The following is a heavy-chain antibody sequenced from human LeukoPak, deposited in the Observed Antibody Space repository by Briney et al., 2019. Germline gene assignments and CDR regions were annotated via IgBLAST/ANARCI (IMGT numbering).Heavy chain of an antibody. CDR1: GGSISSYY. V-gene: IGHV4-59*08. CDR3: ARGSRVGATYFDY. Sequence: PSETLSLTCTVSGGSISSYYWSWIRQPPGKGLEWIGYIYYSGSTNYNPSLKSRVTISVDTSKNQFSLKLSSVTAADTAVYYCARGSRVGATYFDYWGQGTLVTVSS. J-gene: IGHJ4*02. CDR2: IYYSGST. D-gene: IGHD1-26*01.